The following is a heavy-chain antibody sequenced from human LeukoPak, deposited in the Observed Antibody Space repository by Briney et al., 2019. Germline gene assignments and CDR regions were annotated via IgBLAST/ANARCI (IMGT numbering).Heavy chain of an antibody. CDR3: ARGSTYYDSSGQVPFDY. Sequence: GRSLRLSCAASGFTFSAYSMHWVRQAPGKGLEWVALISSDGSAEQYADSVKGRFTISRDNAKNSLYLQMNSLRAEDTAVYYCARGSTYYDSSGQVPFDYWGQGTLVTVSS. D-gene: IGHD3-22*01. CDR1: GFTFSAYS. J-gene: IGHJ4*02. V-gene: IGHV3-30*04. CDR2: ISSDGSAE.